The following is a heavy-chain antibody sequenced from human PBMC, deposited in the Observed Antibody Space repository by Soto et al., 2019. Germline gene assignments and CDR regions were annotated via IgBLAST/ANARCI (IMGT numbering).Heavy chain of an antibody. CDR3: ARGPDYYGSGSCREFWFDP. D-gene: IGHD3-10*01. V-gene: IGHV1-8*01. CDR1: GYTFTSYD. J-gene: IGHJ5*02. Sequence: GASVKVSCKASGYTFTSYDINWVRQATGQGLEWMGWMNPNSGNTGYAQKFQGRVTMTRNTSISTAYMELSSLRSEDTAVYYCARGPDYYGSGSCREFWFDPWGQGTLVTVSS. CDR2: MNPNSGNT.